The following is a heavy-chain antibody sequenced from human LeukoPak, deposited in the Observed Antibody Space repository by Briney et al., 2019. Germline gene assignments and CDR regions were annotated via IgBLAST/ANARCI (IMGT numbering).Heavy chain of an antibody. Sequence: GGSLRLCCAASGFTFSSYGMHWVRQAPGKGLEMVAVISYDGSNKYYADSVKGRFTISRDNSKNTLYLQMNSLRAEDTAVYYCAKDPGYGSGSYLDYWGQGTLVTVSS. J-gene: IGHJ4*02. D-gene: IGHD3-10*01. CDR3: AKDPGYGSGSYLDY. V-gene: IGHV3-30*18. CDR2: ISYDGSNK. CDR1: GFTFSSYG.